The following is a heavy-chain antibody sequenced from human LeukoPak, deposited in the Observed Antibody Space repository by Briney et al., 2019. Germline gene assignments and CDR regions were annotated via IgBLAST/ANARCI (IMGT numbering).Heavy chain of an antibody. CDR2: IKQDGSEK. CDR3: ARGALLLWFGELPSDAFDI. CDR1: GFTFSSYW. D-gene: IGHD3-10*01. V-gene: IGHV3-7*01. J-gene: IGHJ3*02. Sequence: PGGSLRLSCAASGFTFSSYWMSWVRRAPGEGLEWVANIKQDGSEKYYVDSVKGRFTISRDNAKNSLYLQMNSLRAEDTAVYYCARGALLLWFGELPSDAFDIWGQGTMVTVSS.